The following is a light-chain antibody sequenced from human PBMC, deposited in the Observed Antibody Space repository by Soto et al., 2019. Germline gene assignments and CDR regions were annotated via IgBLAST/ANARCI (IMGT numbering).Light chain of an antibody. J-gene: IGKJ5*01. Sequence: DIPLTQSPSTLSASVGDRVTITCRASQYVGNWLAWYQQKPGKAPKLLIYKASNLQSGVPSRFSGSGSATEFTLTISSLQPDDSATYYCQRYNGTFGQGTRLEIK. CDR2: KAS. V-gene: IGKV1-5*03. CDR3: QRYNGT. CDR1: QYVGNW.